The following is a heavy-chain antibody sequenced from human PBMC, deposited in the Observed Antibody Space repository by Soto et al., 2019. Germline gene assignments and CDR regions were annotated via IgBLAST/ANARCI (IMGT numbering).Heavy chain of an antibody. Sequence: QVQLVESGGGVVQPGRSLRLSCAASGFTFSSYAMHWVRQAPGKGLEWVAVISYDGGNKYYADSVKGRFTISRDNSKNTGHLQLNSLRAEDTAVYYCAGPDCGSGSYPDDWGQGTLVTVSS. CDR2: ISYDGGNK. CDR3: AGPDCGSGSYPDD. V-gene: IGHV3-30-3*01. J-gene: IGHJ4*02. D-gene: IGHD3-10*01. CDR1: GFTFSSYA.